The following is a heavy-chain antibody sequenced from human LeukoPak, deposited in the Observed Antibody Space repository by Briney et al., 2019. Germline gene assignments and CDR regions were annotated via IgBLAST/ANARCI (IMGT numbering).Heavy chain of an antibody. CDR2: ISVYNGDT. CDR3: VRGGGFNSGFEY. V-gene: IGHV1-18*04. D-gene: IGHD3-10*01. Sequence: ASVNVSCKASGYTFVSYGITWVRQAPGQGLEWMGWISVYNGDTKYAQNLQGRVTLTTDTSTSTAYMELRSLRSDDTAVYYCVRGGGFNSGFEYWGQGTLFIVSS. J-gene: IGHJ4*02. CDR1: GYTFVSYG.